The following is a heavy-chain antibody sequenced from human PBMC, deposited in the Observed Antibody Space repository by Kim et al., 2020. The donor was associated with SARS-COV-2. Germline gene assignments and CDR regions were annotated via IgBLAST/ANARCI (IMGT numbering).Heavy chain of an antibody. CDR1: GFSFSNYG. J-gene: IGHJ4*02. V-gene: IGHV3-30*18. CDR2: VSYDGNNQ. D-gene: IGHD2-15*01. CDR3: AKRGGSGNFQHYFEY. Sequence: GGSLRLSCVASGFSFSNYGMHWVRQAPGKGLEWVAAVSYDGNNQHYPDSVKGRFTISRDNSKSTLYLQMNGLGGEDTAVYYCAKRGGSGNFQHYFEYWGQGTPVTVSS.